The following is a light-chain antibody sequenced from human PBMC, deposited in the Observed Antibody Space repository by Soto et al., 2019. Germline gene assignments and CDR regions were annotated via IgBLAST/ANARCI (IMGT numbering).Light chain of an antibody. Sequence: QSALTQPASVSGSPGQSITISCTGTSSDVGGYNYVSWYQQHPDKAPKLMIYEVSNRPSGVSDRFSGSKSGNTASLTVSGLQAEDEGDYYCSSYVRSSSSWVFGGGTKLTVL. CDR1: SSDVGGYNY. CDR2: EVS. J-gene: IGLJ3*02. V-gene: IGLV2-14*01. CDR3: SSYVRSSSSWV.